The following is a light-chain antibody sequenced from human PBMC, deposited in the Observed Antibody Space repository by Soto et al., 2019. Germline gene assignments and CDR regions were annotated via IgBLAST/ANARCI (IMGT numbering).Light chain of an antibody. J-gene: IGKJ2*01. CDR1: QSISTY. V-gene: IGKV1-39*01. Sequence: DIQMTQSPPSLSASVGDRVTITCRASQSISTYLNWYQHKSGKAPKLLIYGASRLQSGVPSRFSGSGSGTDFTLAISNLQPEDFATYFCQQSNSTPYTFGQGTKMEIK. CDR2: GAS. CDR3: QQSNSTPYT.